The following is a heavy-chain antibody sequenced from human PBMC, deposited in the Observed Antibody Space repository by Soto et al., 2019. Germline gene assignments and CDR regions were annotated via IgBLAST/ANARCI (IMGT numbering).Heavy chain of an antibody. J-gene: IGHJ5*02. CDR1: GVSISSSSHY. D-gene: IGHD6-25*01. Sequence: SETLSLTCSVSGVSISSSSHYWGWIRQPPGKGLEWIGNIYYSGSTYYNPSLKSRVTISVDTSKNQFSLKLSSVTAADTAVYYCARRRSPKGWFDPWGQGTLVTVSS. CDR2: IYYSGST. V-gene: IGHV4-39*01. CDR3: ARRRSPKGWFDP.